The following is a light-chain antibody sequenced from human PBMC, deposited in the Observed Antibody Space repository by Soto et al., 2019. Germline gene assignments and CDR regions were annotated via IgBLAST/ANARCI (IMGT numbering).Light chain of an antibody. CDR1: NIGSKS. Sequence: SYELTQSPSVTVAPGQTVSITCGGYNIGSKSVHWYQQKPGQAPVLVVYDDXDRRSVIPERFSGSNSGNTATLTITRVEAGDEADYHCLVWDSRSEHYVFGTGTKV. CDR2: DDX. J-gene: IGLJ1*01. V-gene: IGLV3-21*02. CDR3: LVWDSRSEHYV.